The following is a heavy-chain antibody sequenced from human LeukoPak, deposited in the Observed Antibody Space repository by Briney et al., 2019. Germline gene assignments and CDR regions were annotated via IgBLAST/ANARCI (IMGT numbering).Heavy chain of an antibody. J-gene: IGHJ4*02. Sequence: GGSLRHSCAASGFAFSSYSMNWVRQAPGKGLEWVSSISSSSSYIYYADSVKGRFTISRDNAKKSLYLQMNSLRAEDTAVYYCARAIYGGNSGVDYWGQGTLVTVSS. D-gene: IGHD4-23*01. CDR1: GFAFSSYS. V-gene: IGHV3-21*01. CDR3: ARAIYGGNSGVDY. CDR2: ISSSSSYI.